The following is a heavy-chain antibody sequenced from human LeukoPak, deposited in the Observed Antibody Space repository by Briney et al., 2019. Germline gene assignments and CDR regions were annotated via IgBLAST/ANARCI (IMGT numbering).Heavy chain of an antibody. CDR2: IYHSGST. CDR3: ARDQGGVAPFDY. Sequence: PSGTLSLTCAVSGGSISSSNWWSWVRQPPGKGLGWIGEIYHSGSTNYNPSLKSRVTISVDKSRNQFSLKLSSVTAADTAVYYCARDQGGVAPFDYWGQGTLVTVSS. CDR1: GGSISSSNW. J-gene: IGHJ4*02. D-gene: IGHD3-3*01. V-gene: IGHV4-4*02.